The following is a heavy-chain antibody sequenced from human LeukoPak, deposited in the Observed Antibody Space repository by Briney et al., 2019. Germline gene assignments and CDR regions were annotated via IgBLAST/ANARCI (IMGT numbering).Heavy chain of an antibody. CDR1: GGTFSSYA. V-gene: IGHV1-69*04. Sequence: ASVEVSCKASGGTFSSYAISWVRQAPGQGLEWMGRIIPIFGIANYAQKFQGRVTITADKSTSTAYMELNSLRSEDTAVYYCARSDCSSTSCYHWYFDLWGRGTLVTVSS. CDR2: IIPIFGIA. J-gene: IGHJ2*01. D-gene: IGHD2-2*01. CDR3: ARSDCSSTSCYHWYFDL.